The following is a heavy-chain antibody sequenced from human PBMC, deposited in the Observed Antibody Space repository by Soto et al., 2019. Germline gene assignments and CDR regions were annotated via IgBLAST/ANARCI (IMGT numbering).Heavy chain of an antibody. CDR3: AADSSSGYAFDI. CDR2: VKQDGSEK. J-gene: IGHJ3*02. V-gene: IGHV3-7*03. D-gene: IGHD6-6*01. Sequence: GGSLRLSCAASGFTFRSYWMSWVRQAPGKGLELVANVKQDGSEKYYVYSVKGRFTISRDNANNSLYLQMNSLRAEDTAVYYCAADSSSGYAFDIWGQGTMVNVS. CDR1: GFTFRSYW.